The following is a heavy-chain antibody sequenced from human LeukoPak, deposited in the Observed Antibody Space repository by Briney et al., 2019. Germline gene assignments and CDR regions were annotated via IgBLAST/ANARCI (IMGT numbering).Heavy chain of an antibody. Sequence: SETLSLTCTVSGGSISSGGYYWSWIRQPPGKGLEWIGYIYHSGSTYYNPSLKSRVTISVDRSKNQFSLKLSSVTAADTAVYYCASNSGYDLPYFDYWGQGTLVTVSS. J-gene: IGHJ4*02. CDR3: ASNSGYDLPYFDY. V-gene: IGHV4-30-2*01. D-gene: IGHD5-12*01. CDR2: IYHSGST. CDR1: GGSISSGGYY.